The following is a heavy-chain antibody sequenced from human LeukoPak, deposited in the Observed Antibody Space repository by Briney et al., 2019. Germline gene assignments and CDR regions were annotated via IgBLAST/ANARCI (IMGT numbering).Heavy chain of an antibody. CDR3: VRAAPRDCSPASCSLFDT. J-gene: IGHJ4*02. V-gene: IGHV3-23*01. CDR2: IMIGGDGK. CDR1: GFTFNNYA. Sequence: GGSLRLSCAVSGFTFNNYAMSWVRRAPRKGLEWVSTIMIGGDGKHYADSVKGRFTISRDRSESTLYLQMNGLRADDTAVYYCVRAAPRDCSPASCSLFDTWGQGTLVTVSS. D-gene: IGHD2-2*01.